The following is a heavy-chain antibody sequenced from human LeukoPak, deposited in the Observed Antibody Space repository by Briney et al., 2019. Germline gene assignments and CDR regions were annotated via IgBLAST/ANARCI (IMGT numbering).Heavy chain of an antibody. D-gene: IGHD2-15*01. CDR1: GFTFSTSA. V-gene: IGHV3-30*04. CDR2: ISYDDTNK. Sequence: GGSLRLSCAASGFTFSTSALHWVRQAPGKGLEWVALISYDDTNKYYANFVKGRFTISRDNSKNTLYLQMNSLRAEDTAVYYCAKDLLRWAFDYWGQGTLVTVSS. J-gene: IGHJ4*02. CDR3: AKDLLRWAFDY.